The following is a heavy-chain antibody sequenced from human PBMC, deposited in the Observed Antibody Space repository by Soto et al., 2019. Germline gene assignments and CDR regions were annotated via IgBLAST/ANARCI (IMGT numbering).Heavy chain of an antibody. J-gene: IGHJ4*02. CDR3: ADRRLRYSSGFDY. V-gene: IGHV2-5*02. CDR2: IYWDDDK. Sequence: SGPTLVKPTHTHAQTCTFSGFSLSNREMGVGWIRQPPGKALEWLALIYWDDDKRYSPSPKSRITITKDTSKNQVVLTMTNMDPVDIATYYCADRRLRYSSGFDYRGQGTLVTVSS. CDR1: GFSLSNREMG. D-gene: IGHD6-19*01.